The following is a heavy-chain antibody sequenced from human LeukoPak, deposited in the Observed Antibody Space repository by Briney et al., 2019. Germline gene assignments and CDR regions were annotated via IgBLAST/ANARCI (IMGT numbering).Heavy chain of an antibody. CDR2: ISDRGVAI. Sequence: GGSLRLSCAASGFTFSTFPMAWVRQAPGKGLEGVSGISDRGVAIYYADSVKGRFTISRDDSKNTLYLQMNSLRADDTAVYYCAKVRAEGVWYFDLWGRGALVTVSS. V-gene: IGHV3-23*01. D-gene: IGHD3-16*01. CDR3: AKVRAEGVWYFDL. CDR1: GFTFSTFP. J-gene: IGHJ2*01.